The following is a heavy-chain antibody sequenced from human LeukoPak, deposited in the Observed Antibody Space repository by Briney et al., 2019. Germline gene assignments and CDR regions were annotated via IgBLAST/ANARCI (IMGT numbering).Heavy chain of an antibody. CDR3: ARIAVAENFDY. V-gene: IGHV4-30-2*01. CDR1: GGSISSGGYY. CDR2: INHSGST. D-gene: IGHD6-19*01. J-gene: IGHJ4*02. Sequence: KSSQTLSLTCTVSGGSISSGGYYWSWIRQPPGKGLEWIGEINHSGSTNYNPSLKSRVTISVDTSKNQFSLKLSSVTAADTAVYYCARIAVAENFDYWGQGTLVTVSS.